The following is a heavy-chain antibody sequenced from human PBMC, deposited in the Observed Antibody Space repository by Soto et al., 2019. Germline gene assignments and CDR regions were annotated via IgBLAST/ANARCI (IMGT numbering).Heavy chain of an antibody. CDR2: MNPNSGNT. J-gene: IGHJ4*02. CDR3: ARWDYGYYARFDY. Sequence: QVQLVQSGAEVKKSGASVKVSCKASGYTFTSHDVNWVRQATGQGLEWMGWMNPNSGNTGYAQKFQGRVTMTRNTSISTAYMELSSLRSEDTAVYYCARWDYGYYARFDYWGQGTLVTVSS. CDR1: GYTFTSHD. V-gene: IGHV1-8*01. D-gene: IGHD4-17*01.